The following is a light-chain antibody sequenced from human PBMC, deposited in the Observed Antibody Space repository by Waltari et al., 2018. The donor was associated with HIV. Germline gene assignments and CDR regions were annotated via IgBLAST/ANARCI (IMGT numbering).Light chain of an antibody. CDR2: DAS. Sequence: DIQMTQSPSSLSASVGDSVTITCRASQTFNNKLNWYQQKPGEAPKVVIYDASTLESGVPSRFRGGGSRTDFTLTITSLQLDDFATYFCQQSFSYPLTFGPGTKVDI. CDR3: QQSFSYPLT. V-gene: IGKV1-39*01. CDR1: QTFNNK. J-gene: IGKJ3*01.